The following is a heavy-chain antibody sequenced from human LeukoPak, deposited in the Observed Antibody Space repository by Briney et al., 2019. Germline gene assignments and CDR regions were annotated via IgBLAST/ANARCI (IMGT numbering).Heavy chain of an antibody. CDR2: ISAYNGNT. D-gene: IGHD6-13*01. V-gene: IGHV1-18*01. J-gene: IGHJ4*02. CDR3: ARDGRSSSWYGGDY. Sequence: GASVKVSFKASGFTFTSYGISWVRQAPGQGLEWMGSISAYNGNTNYAQKLQGRVTMTTDTSTSTAYMELRSLRSDDTAVYYCARDGRSSSWYGGDYWGQGTLVTVSS. CDR1: GFTFTSYG.